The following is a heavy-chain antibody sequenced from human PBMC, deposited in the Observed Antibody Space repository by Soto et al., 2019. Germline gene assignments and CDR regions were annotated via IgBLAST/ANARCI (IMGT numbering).Heavy chain of an antibody. D-gene: IGHD3-22*01. V-gene: IGHV4-30-2*01. Sequence: SETLSLTCAVSGGSISSGGYSWSWIRQPPGKGLEWIGYIYHSGSTYYNPSLKSRVTISVDRSKNQFSLKLSSVTAADTAVYYCARASRWLHGGGFNYFDYWGQGTLVTVSS. CDR1: GGSISSGGYS. J-gene: IGHJ4*02. CDR2: IYHSGST. CDR3: ARASRWLHGGGFNYFDY.